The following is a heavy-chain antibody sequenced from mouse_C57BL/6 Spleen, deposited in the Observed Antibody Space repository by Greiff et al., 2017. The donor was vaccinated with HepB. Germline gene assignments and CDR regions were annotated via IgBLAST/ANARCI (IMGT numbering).Heavy chain of an antibody. J-gene: IGHJ1*03. V-gene: IGHV1-82*01. D-gene: IGHD1-1*01. CDR3: AETVVAKDWYFDV. Sequence: QVQLQQSGPELVKPGASVKISYKASGYAFSSSWMNWVKQRPGKGLEWIGRIYPGDGDTNYNGKFKGKATLTADKSSSTAYMQLSSLTSEDSAVYFCAETVVAKDWYFDVWGTGTTVTVSS. CDR1: GYAFSSSW. CDR2: IYPGDGDT.